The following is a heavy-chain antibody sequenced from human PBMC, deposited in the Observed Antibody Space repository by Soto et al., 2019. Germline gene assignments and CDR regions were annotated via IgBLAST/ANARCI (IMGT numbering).Heavy chain of an antibody. D-gene: IGHD3-22*01. CDR3: ARGPTYYYDSSGYRGSSHDY. CDR1: GFPFSSYA. J-gene: IGHJ4*02. V-gene: IGHV3-30-3*01. Sequence: PGGSLRLSCAASGFPFSSYAMHWVRQAPGKGLEWVAVISYDGSNKYYADSVKGRFTISRDNSKNTLYLQMNSLRAEDTAVYYCARGPTYYYDSSGYRGSSHDYWGQGTLVTVSS. CDR2: ISYDGSNK.